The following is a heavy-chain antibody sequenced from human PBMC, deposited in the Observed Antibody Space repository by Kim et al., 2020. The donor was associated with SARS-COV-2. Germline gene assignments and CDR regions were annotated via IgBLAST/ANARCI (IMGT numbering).Heavy chain of an antibody. CDR1: GYTFTSYA. CDR3: ARCRYSYGPNWFDP. V-gene: IGHV7-4-1*02. J-gene: IGHJ5*02. Sequence: ASVKVSCKASGYTFTSYAMNWVRQAPGQGLEWMGWINTNTGNPTYAQGFTGRFVFSLDTSVSTAYLQISSLKAEDTAVYYCARCRYSYGPNWFDPWGQGTPVTFSS. CDR2: INTNTGNP. D-gene: IGHD5-18*01.